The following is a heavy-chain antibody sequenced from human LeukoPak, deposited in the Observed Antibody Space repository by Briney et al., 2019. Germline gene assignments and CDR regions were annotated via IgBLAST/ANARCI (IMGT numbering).Heavy chain of an antibody. D-gene: IGHD4-17*01. J-gene: IGHJ4*02. CDR3: AKFADNGDLQYYFDY. CDR2: INPNSGGT. V-gene: IGHV1-2*02. CDR1: GYTFTGYY. Sequence: ASVKVSCKASGYTFTGYYMHWVRQAPGQGLEWMGWINPNSGGTNYAQKFQGRVTMTRDTSISTAYMELSRLRSDDTAVYYCAKFADNGDLQYYFDYWGQGTLVTVSS.